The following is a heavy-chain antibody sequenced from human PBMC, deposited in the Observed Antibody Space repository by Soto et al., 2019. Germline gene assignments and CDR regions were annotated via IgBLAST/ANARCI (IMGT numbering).Heavy chain of an antibody. V-gene: IGHV3-9*01. Sequence: DVQLVESGGGLVQPGRSLRLSCAASGFTFDDYAMHWVRQAPGKGLEWVSGISWNSGSIGYADSVKGRFTISRDNAKNSLYLQMNSLRAEDTALYYCAKDRLVGGSYGYFEFDYWGQGTLVTVSS. CDR2: ISWNSGSI. D-gene: IGHD5-18*01. CDR1: GFTFDDYA. J-gene: IGHJ4*02. CDR3: AKDRLVGGSYGYFEFDY.